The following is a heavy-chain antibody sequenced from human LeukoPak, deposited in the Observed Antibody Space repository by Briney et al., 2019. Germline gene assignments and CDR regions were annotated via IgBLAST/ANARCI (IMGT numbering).Heavy chain of an antibody. V-gene: IGHV1-2*02. Sequence: GASVKVSCKASGYTFTGYYMHWVRQAPGQGLDWMGWINPNSGGTHYVQKFQGRVTMTRDTSISTAYMELSGLRSDDTAVYYCTRGGDDEGPNYFDYWGQGTLVTVSS. CDR1: GYTFTGYY. J-gene: IGHJ4*02. CDR3: TRGGDDEGPNYFDY. CDR2: INPNSGGT. D-gene: IGHD3-10*01.